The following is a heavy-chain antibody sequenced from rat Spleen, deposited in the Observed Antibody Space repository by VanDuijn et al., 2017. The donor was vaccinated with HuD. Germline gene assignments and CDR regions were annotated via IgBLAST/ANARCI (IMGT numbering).Heavy chain of an antibody. CDR3: ATPLPH. J-gene: IGHJ2*01. V-gene: IGHV5-29*01. D-gene: IGHD3-1*01. Sequence: EVQLVESDGGLVQPGRSLKLSCAASGFTFSDYYMAWVRQAPTKGLEWVATINYDGSSTYYRDSVKGRFTISRDNAKSTLYLQMNSLRSEDTATYYCATPLPHWGLGVLVTVSS. CDR1: GFTFSDYY. CDR2: INYDGSST.